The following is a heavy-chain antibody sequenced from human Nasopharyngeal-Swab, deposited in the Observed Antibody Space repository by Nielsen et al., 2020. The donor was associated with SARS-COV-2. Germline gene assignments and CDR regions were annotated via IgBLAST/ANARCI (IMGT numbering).Heavy chain of an antibody. V-gene: IGHV4-34*01. CDR2: INHSGST. CDR3: ARDESWRYYYGMDV. D-gene: IGHD1-1*01. CDR1: GGSFSGYY. J-gene: IGHJ6*02. Sequence: SETLSLTCAVYGGSFSGYYWSWIRQPPGKGLEWIGEINHSGSTNYNPSLKSQVTISVDTSKNQFSLKLSSVTAADTAVYYCARDESWRYYYGMDVWGQGTTVTISS.